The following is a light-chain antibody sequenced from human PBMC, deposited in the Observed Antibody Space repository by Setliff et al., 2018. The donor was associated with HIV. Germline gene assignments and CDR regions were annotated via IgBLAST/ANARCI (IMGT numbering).Light chain of an antibody. V-gene: IGLV2-14*01. CDR1: SSDVGGYNF. Sequence: QSVLTQPASVSGSPRQSITISCTGTSSDVGGYNFVSWYQLHPGKAPKLMIYEVNYRPSGVSDRFSSAKSGITASLTISGLQAEDEADYYCSSYTSRGTLVFGTGTKVTVL. J-gene: IGLJ1*01. CDR2: EVN. CDR3: SSYTSRGTLV.